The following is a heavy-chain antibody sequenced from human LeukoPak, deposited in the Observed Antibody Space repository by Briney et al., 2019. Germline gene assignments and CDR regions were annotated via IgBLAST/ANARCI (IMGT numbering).Heavy chain of an antibody. D-gene: IGHD4-17*01. J-gene: IGHJ5*02. CDR1: GFTFSSFA. CDR2: ITGNHGPT. Sequence: GGSLRLSCAASGFTFSSFAMTWVRQAPGKGLEWVSSITGNHGPTYNTDSVKGRFTISRDNSQNTLYLQMNSLRAEDTAVYYCTKDPNGDYVGAFDPWGQGTLVTVFS. CDR3: TKDPNGDYVGAFDP. V-gene: IGHV3-23*01.